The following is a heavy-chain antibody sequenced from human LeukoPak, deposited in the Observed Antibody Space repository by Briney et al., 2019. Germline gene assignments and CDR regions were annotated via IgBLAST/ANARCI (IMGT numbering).Heavy chain of an antibody. CDR3: ARDNNGLYFGVRGFDI. J-gene: IGHJ3*02. Sequence: SETLSLTCTVSGGSISSYYWSWIRQPAGKGLEWIGRIYTSGSTNHNPSLKSRVIMSLDTSKSQFSLSLGSVTAADTAVYYCARDNNGLYFGVRGFDIWGQGKMVIVSS. CDR2: IYTSGST. V-gene: IGHV4-4*07. D-gene: IGHD3-3*01. CDR1: GGSISSYY.